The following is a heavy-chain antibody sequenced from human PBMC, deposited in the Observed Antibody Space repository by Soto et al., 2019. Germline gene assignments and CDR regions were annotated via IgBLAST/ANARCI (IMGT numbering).Heavy chain of an antibody. CDR1: GGSISSYY. J-gene: IGHJ4*02. CDR2: IYYSGST. D-gene: IGHD5-12*01. Sequence: SETLSLTCTVSGGSISSYYWSWIRQPPGKGLEWIGYIYYSGSTNYNPSLKSRVTISVDTSKNQFSLKLSSVTAADTAVYYCARDFGYSGHFDYWGQGTLVTVSS. V-gene: IGHV4-59*01. CDR3: ARDFGYSGHFDY.